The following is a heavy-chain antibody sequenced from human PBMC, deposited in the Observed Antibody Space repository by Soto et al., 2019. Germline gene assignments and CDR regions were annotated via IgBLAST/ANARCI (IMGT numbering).Heavy chain of an antibody. CDR1: GGSISSYY. V-gene: IGHV4-59*08. J-gene: IGHJ4*02. CDR3: ARRAEEVAGTSIYYFDY. D-gene: IGHD6-19*01. CDR2: IYYSGST. Sequence: QVQLQESGPGLVKPSETLSLTCTVSGGSISSYYWSWIRQPPGKGLEWIGYIYYSGSTNYNPSLKSRVTISVDTSKNQFSLKLSSVTAADTAVYYCARRAEEVAGTSIYYFDYWGQGTLVTVSS.